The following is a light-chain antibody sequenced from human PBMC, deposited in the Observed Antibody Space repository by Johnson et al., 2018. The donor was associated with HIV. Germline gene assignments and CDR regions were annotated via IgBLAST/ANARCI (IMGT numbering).Light chain of an antibody. CDR2: ENN. V-gene: IGLV1-51*02. Sequence: QSVLTQPPSVSAAPGQKVTISCSGSNSNIGNNYVSWYQQLPGTAPKLLIYENNQRSSGIPDRFSGSKSATSATLGITGLQTGDEADYYCGTWDSSLSVYVVGSGTKVTVL. CDR1: NSNIGNNY. CDR3: GTWDSSLSVYV. J-gene: IGLJ1*01.